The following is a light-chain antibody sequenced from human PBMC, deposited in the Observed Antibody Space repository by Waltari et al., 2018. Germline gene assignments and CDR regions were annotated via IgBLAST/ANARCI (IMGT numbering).Light chain of an antibody. V-gene: IGLV1-44*01. Sequence: QSVLTQPPSASGTPGQRVATSCSGSSSNIGSNPVTWYQQLPPTAPKLLIYTNNQRPSGVPDRFSGSKSGTSASLAISGLQSEDEANYYCSAWDDSLNGVVFGGGTKLTVL. J-gene: IGLJ2*01. CDR3: SAWDDSLNGVV. CDR1: SSNIGSNP. CDR2: TNN.